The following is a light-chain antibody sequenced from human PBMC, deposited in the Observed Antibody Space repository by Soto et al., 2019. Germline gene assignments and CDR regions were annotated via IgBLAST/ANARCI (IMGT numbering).Light chain of an antibody. CDR2: AAS. Sequence: DIQMTQSPSSLSASVGDRVTITCRASQGINNFLAWYQQKPGKVPKLLIYAASTLQSGVPSRVSGSGSGKDFTLTISTLQPEGVATYYCQKYNSAPFTFGPGIKVDIK. CDR1: QGINNF. J-gene: IGKJ3*01. V-gene: IGKV1-27*01. CDR3: QKYNSAPFT.